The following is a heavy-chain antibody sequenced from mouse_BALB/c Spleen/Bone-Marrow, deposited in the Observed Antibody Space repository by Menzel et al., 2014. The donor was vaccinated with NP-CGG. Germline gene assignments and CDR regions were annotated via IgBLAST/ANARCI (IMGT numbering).Heavy chain of an antibody. J-gene: IGHJ2*01. D-gene: IGHD2-4*01. Sequence: EVQLQQSGPGLVKPSQSLSLTCTVTGYSITSDYAWNWIRQFPGNKLEWMGYITYSGSTSYNPSLKSRISITRDTSKNQFFLQLNSVTTEDTATYYCARYYDYDGDYFDYWGQGTTLTVSS. V-gene: IGHV3-2*02. CDR1: GYSITSDYA. CDR3: ARYYDYDGDYFDY. CDR2: ITYSGST.